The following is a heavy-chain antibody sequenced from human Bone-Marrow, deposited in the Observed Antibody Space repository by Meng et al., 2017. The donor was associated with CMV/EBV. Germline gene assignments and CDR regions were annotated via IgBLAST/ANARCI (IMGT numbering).Heavy chain of an antibody. CDR3: ARGPAGYCSTSKCGRVCFDY. D-gene: IGHD2-2*01. J-gene: IGHJ4*02. V-gene: IGHV3-7*01. Sequence: GGSLRLSCAASRFSFSSYCMRWVRQAPGKGLEWVANIKQDGSQKRNVDSVKGRFTISRDNAKNSLYVQMDSLRAEDTAVYYCARGPAGYCSTSKCGRVCFDYWGQGTLVTVSS. CDR1: RFSFSSYC. CDR2: IKQDGSQK.